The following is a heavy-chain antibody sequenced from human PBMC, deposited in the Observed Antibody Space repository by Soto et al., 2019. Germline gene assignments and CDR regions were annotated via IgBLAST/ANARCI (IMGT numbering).Heavy chain of an antibody. V-gene: IGHV4-59*08. D-gene: IGHD1-26*01. CDR2: IYYSGST. CDR3: ARLAFFFSSRTRRTSYRAGLGIPADRSSDL. Sequence: GKGLEWIGYIYYSGSTNYNPSLKSRVTISVDTPKNQFSLKLSTVTAAARTAYYCARLAFFFSSRTRRTSYRAGLGIPADRSSDL. J-gene: IGHJ2*01.